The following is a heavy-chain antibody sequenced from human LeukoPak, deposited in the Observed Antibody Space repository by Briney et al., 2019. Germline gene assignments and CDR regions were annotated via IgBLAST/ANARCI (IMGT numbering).Heavy chain of an antibody. CDR1: GYTFTDYY. CDR2: INPNSGDT. CDR3: ARVHDYGDTDY. Sequence: ASVKVSCQASGYTFTDYYMHWVRQAPGQGLEWMGWINPNSGDTNYAQKFQARVTMTRDTSISTAYMELSRLRSDDTAVYYCARVHDYGDTDYWGPGTPVTVSS. J-gene: IGHJ4*02. V-gene: IGHV1-2*02. D-gene: IGHD4-17*01.